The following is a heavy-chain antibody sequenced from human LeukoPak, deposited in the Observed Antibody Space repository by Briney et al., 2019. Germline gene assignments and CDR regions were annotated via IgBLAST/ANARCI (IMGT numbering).Heavy chain of an antibody. D-gene: IGHD4-17*01. V-gene: IGHV3-30-3*01. CDR3: AKDPNGDYIGAFDI. Sequence: GGSLRLSCAASGFTFSNYPMHWVRQAPGKGLEWVAVISDDGADKHYADSVKGRFTISRDNSKNTLYLQMNSLRAEDTAVYYCAKDPNGDYIGAFDIWGQGTMVTVSS. CDR2: ISDDGADK. J-gene: IGHJ3*02. CDR1: GFTFSNYP.